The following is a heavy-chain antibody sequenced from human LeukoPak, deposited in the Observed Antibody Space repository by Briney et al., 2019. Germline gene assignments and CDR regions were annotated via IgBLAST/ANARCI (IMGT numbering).Heavy chain of an antibody. CDR3: ASLYVGSTHLDF. CDR1: GGSIGSSSYY. D-gene: IGHD1-26*01. CDR2: IYYSGTT. V-gene: IGHV4-39*01. Sequence: SETLSLTFTVSGGSIGSSSYYWGWFRQPPGKGLEWIGGIYYSGTTYYNPSLRSRVTISIDTSNSQFALKLYSVTAADAAVYYCASLYVGSTHLDFWGQGTLVTVSS. J-gene: IGHJ4*02.